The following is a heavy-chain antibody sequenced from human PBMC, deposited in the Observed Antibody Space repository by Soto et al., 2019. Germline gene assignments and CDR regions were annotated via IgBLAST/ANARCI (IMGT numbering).Heavy chain of an antibody. J-gene: IGHJ4*02. Sequence: SVEVSCKXSGDTFSSYAISWVRQAPGQGLEWMGGIIPIFGTANYAQKFKGRVTITADKSTSTAYMELISLRSEDTAMYYCARGWYYYDSSGYAFDYWGQGTQVTVSS. V-gene: IGHV1-69*06. CDR2: IIPIFGTA. CDR1: GDTFSSYA. D-gene: IGHD3-22*01. CDR3: ARGWYYYDSSGYAFDY.